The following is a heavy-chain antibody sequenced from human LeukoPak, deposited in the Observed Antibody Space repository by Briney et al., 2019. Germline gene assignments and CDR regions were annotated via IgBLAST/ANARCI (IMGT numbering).Heavy chain of an antibody. CDR1: GFSFTTYT. CDR2: ISKDGSIK. J-gene: IGHJ4*01. V-gene: IGHV3-30-3*01. CDR3: ARDGSARDSSKWYPFFDY. D-gene: IGHD6-13*01. Sequence: RRSRRLSCATSGFSFTTYTMHWVWQAPGKGLEWVAVISKDGSIKYYADSVRGRFNISRDNSKNTLYLQMNSLRAEDTAVYYCARDGSARDSSKWYPFFDYWGQGTLVSVSS.